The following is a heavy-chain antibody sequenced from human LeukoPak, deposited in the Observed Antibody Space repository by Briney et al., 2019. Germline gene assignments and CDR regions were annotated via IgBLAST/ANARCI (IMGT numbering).Heavy chain of an antibody. CDR3: GKTTTGYSSGRNPAWPIDY. D-gene: IGHD2-15*01. J-gene: IGHJ4*02. CDR2: IFGSGGSA. CDR1: GFTFSSYA. V-gene: IGHV3-23*01. Sequence: GGSLRLSCIASGFTFSSYAMYWVRQSPGKGLEWVSGIFGSGGSAHYADSVKGRFTISRDNSQNTVYLQMNSLRAEDTAVYYCGKTTTGYSSGRNPAWPIDYWGQGTLVSVSS.